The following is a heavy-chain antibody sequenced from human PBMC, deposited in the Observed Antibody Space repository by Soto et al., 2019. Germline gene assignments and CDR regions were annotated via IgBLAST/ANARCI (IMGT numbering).Heavy chain of an antibody. D-gene: IGHD2-21*02. CDR3: ARVVVVTARYYYYYYGMDV. CDR1: GYTFTSYD. V-gene: IGHV1-8*01. J-gene: IGHJ6*02. Sequence: QVQLVQSGAEVKKPGASVKVSCKASGYTFTSYDINWVRQATGQGLEWMGWMNPNSGNTGYAQKFQGRVNMTRNNSISTAYMELSSLRSEDTAVYYCARVVVVTARYYYYYYGMDVWGQGTTVTVSS. CDR2: MNPNSGNT.